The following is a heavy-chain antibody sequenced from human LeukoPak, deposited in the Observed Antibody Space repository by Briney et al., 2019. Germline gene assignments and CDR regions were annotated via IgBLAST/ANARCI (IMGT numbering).Heavy chain of an antibody. V-gene: IGHV3-49*04. Sequence: GGFLRLSCTASGFTFGDYAMSWVRQAPGKGLEWVGFIRSKAYGGTTEYAASVKGRFTISRDDSKSIAYLQMNSLKTEDTAVYYCTRAGDFLSPTPRYYYGMDVWGQGTMVTVSS. J-gene: IGHJ6*02. D-gene: IGHD3-10*01. CDR3: TRAGDFLSPTPRYYYGMDV. CDR1: GFTFGDYA. CDR2: IRSKAYGGTT.